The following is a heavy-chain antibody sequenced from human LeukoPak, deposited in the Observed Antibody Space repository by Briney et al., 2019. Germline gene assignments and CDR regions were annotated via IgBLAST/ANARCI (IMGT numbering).Heavy chain of an antibody. CDR2: ITWNSGSI. Sequence: GGSLRLSCAASGFTFSSYAMHWVRQAPGKGLEWVSSITWNSGSIVYADSVKGRFTISRDNAKNSLYLQMNSLRVEDTAFYYCAKGWSEAYFDHWGQGALVTVSS. D-gene: IGHD2-8*01. CDR1: GFTFSSYA. V-gene: IGHV3-9*01. J-gene: IGHJ4*02. CDR3: AKGWSEAYFDH.